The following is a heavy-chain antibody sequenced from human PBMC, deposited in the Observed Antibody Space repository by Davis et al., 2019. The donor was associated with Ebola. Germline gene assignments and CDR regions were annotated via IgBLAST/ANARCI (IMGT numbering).Heavy chain of an antibody. CDR1: AGTFTSYA. CDR2: IIPIFGTA. CDR3: ARDPPYYYDSSGYYDNWFDP. Sequence: AASVKVSCKAPAGTFTSYAISWVRQAPGQGLAWMGGIIPIFGTANYAQKFQGRVTITADKSTSTAYMELSSLRSEDTAVYYCARDPPYYYDSSGYYDNWFDPWGQGTLVTVSS. V-gene: IGHV1-69*06. D-gene: IGHD3-22*01. J-gene: IGHJ5*02.